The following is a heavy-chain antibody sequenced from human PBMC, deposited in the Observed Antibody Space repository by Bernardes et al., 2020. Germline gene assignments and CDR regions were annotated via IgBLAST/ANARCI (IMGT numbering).Heavy chain of an antibody. CDR1: GFIFSNHA. Sequence: GGSLRLSCSASGFIFSNHAIHWVRQAPGRGLEYISVINGNGSKTYYADSVRGRFTISRDNSKNTVNLQMNSLRVEDTAIYYCVRGIAVRYFDYWGQGTLVTVSS. CDR2: INGNGSKT. CDR3: VRGIAVRYFDY. D-gene: IGHD6-19*01. V-gene: IGHV3-64D*06. J-gene: IGHJ4*02.